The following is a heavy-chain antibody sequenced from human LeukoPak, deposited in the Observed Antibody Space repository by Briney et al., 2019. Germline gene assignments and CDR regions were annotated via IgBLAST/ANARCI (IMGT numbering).Heavy chain of an antibody. CDR1: GGSISSSSYY. J-gene: IGHJ5*02. D-gene: IGHD6-13*01. V-gene: IGHV4-39*07. CDR3: ARAGIAAAKFDP. CDR2: IYYSGST. Sequence: PSETLSLTCTVSGGSISSSSYYWGWIRQPPGKGLEWIGSIYYSGSTNYNPSLKSRVTISVDTSKNQFSLKLSSVTAADTAVYYCARAGIAAAKFDPWGQGTLVTVSS.